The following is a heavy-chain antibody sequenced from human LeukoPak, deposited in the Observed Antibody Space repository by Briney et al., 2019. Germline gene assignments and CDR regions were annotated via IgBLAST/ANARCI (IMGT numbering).Heavy chain of an antibody. CDR1: GGSISSGSYY. J-gene: IGHJ4*02. D-gene: IGHD3-10*01. CDR2: IYTSGST. Sequence: SETLSLTCTVSGGSISSGSYYWSWIRQPAGKGLEWIGRIYTSGSTNYNPSLKSRVTISVDTSKNQFSLKLSSVTAADTAVYYCARGVLLWFGETAWGYFDYWGQGTLVTVSS. V-gene: IGHV4-61*02. CDR3: ARGVLLWFGETAWGYFDY.